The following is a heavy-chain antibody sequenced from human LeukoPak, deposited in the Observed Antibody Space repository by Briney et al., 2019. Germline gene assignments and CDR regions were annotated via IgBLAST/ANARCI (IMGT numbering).Heavy chain of an antibody. Sequence: PGGSLRPSCAASGFTFSSYSMNWVRQAPGKGLEWVSSISSSSSYIYYADSVKGRFTISRDNAKNSLYLQMNSLRAEDTAVYYCARTRGYQLLGEFDYWGQGTLVTVSS. J-gene: IGHJ4*02. CDR1: GFTFSSYS. D-gene: IGHD2-2*01. CDR3: ARTRGYQLLGEFDY. V-gene: IGHV3-21*01. CDR2: ISSSSSYI.